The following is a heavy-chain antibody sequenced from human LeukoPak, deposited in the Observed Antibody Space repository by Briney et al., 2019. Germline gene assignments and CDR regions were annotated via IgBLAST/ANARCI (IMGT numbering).Heavy chain of an antibody. CDR3: ARESSRETMVVTPTDY. CDR2: ISSTGSYI. V-gene: IGHV3-21*01. D-gene: IGHD4-23*01. CDR1: GFTFSTYI. Sequence: GGSLRLSCAASGFTFSTYIMNWARQAPGKGLEWVSSISSTGSYIYYADSVKGRFTISRDNAKNSLYLQMNSLRAEDTAVYYCARESSRETMVVTPTDYWGQGTLVTVSS. J-gene: IGHJ4*02.